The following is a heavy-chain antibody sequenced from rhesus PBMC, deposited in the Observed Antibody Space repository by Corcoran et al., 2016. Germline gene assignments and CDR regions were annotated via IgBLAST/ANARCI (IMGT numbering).Heavy chain of an antibody. J-gene: IGHJ4*01. D-gene: IGHD4-29*01. V-gene: IGHV2S1*01. CDR1: GFSPSPSGMG. Sequence: QVTLKESGPALVKPTQTLTLTCTFSGFSPSPSGMGVGWIRHPPGKALEWLANIYWDDNKYYITSLKTRLTISKDTSKNQVILTMTNMDPVDTATYYCARGGTGTTVATTVAFDYWGQGVLVTVSS. CDR3: ARGGTGTTVATTVAFDY. CDR2: IYWDDNK.